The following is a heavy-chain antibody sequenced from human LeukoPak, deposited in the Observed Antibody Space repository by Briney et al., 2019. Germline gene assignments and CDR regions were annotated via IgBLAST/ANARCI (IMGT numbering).Heavy chain of an antibody. J-gene: IGHJ6*02. CDR1: GFTLSSYW. D-gene: IGHD2-8*01. V-gene: IGHV3-74*01. Sequence: QQGGPLRLSCAASGFTLSSYWMHWVRQAPGKGLVWVSRIISDGSSTTYADSVRGRFTISRDNAKNTVYLQMSSLRDEDTAVYYCARDRCTNGVCCGMDVWGQGTTVTVSS. CDR3: ARDRCTNGVCCGMDV. CDR2: IISDGSST.